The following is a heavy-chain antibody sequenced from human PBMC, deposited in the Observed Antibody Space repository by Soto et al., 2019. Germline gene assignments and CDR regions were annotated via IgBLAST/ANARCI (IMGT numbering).Heavy chain of an antibody. CDR1: GFIFDDYA. Sequence: EVQLVESGGGLVEPGRSLRLSCTASGFIFDDYAMHWVRQAPGKGLEWVSGISWNSGSKDYADSVKGRFTISRDNAKNSMFLQMNSLRAEDTALYFCAKDICTGGSCYSSYYYYMDVWGEGTTVIVSS. J-gene: IGHJ6*03. D-gene: IGHD2-15*01. CDR2: ISWNSGSK. CDR3: AKDICTGGSCYSSYYYYMDV. V-gene: IGHV3-9*01.